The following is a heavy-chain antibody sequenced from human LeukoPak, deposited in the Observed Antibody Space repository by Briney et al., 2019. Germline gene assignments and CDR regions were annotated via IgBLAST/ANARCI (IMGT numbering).Heavy chain of an antibody. CDR2: ISGSGNDI. CDR1: GFIFSGYY. J-gene: IGHJ4*02. V-gene: IGHV3-11*01. CDR3: GTHAGKTGSDV. D-gene: IGHD5-12*01. Sequence: PGGSLRLSCATSGFIFSGYYMSWIRQAPGKGLEWVSYISGSGNDISYGDSVKGRFTISRDNAKGSLYLQMNSLRSADTAVYYCGTHAGKTGSDVWGRGTLVSVFS.